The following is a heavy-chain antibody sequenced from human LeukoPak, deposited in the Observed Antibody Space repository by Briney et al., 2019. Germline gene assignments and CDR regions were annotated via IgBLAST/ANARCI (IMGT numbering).Heavy chain of an antibody. CDR2: IYYSGST. J-gene: IGHJ4*02. CDR3: ARSIVGATPYYFDY. V-gene: IGHV4-39*07. D-gene: IGHD1-26*01. Sequence: SETLSLTCTVSGGSISSSSYYWGWVRQPPGKGLEWIGSIYYSGSTYYNPSLKSRVTISVDTSKNQFSLKLSSVTAADTAVYYCARSIVGATPYYFDYWGQGTLVTVSS. CDR1: GGSISSSSYY.